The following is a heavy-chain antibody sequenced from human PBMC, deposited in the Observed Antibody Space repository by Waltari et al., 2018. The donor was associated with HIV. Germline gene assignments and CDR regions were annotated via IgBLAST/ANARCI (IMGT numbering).Heavy chain of an antibody. J-gene: IGHJ4*02. CDR2: IKSKTDGGTT. CDR1: GFTFSNAW. V-gene: IGHV3-15*01. Sequence: EVQLVESGGGLVKPGGSLRLSCAASGFTFSNAWMSWVRQAPGKGLEWVGRIKSKTDGGTTDYAAPVKGRFTSSRDDSKNTLYLQMNSLKTEDTAVYYCTTDPSVVVVITSFDYWGQGTLVTVSS. CDR3: TTDPSVVVVITSFDY. D-gene: IGHD3-22*01.